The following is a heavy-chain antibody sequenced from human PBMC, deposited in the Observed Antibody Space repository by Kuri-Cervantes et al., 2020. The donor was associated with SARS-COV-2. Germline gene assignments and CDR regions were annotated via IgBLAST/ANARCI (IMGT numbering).Heavy chain of an antibody. V-gene: IGHV3-23*01. J-gene: IGHJ5*02. CDR1: GFTFSTYA. Sequence: GESLKISCTASGFTFSTYAMTWVRQAPGKGLEWVSGISGNGVNTYSAASVKGRFTISRDNSKNTFYLQMNSLRAEDTAVYYCARGPGYSSTWYGNWFDPWGQGTLVTVSS. D-gene: IGHD6-13*01. CDR2: ISGNGVNT. CDR3: ARGPGYSSTWYGNWFDP.